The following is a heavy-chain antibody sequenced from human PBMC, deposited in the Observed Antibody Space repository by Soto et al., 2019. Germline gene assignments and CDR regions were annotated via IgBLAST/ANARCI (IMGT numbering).Heavy chain of an antibody. Sequence: GGSLRLSCEASGLTFSRHAMNWVRQAPGKGLEWVSVISGSGGDTYYTDSVKGRFTISRDNSKNTVYLQMNSLRAEDTAVYYCSKDPPIVGATGGYYFDYWGHGTLVTVS. CDR3: SKDPPIVGATGGYYFDY. J-gene: IGHJ4*01. CDR1: GLTFSRHA. CDR2: ISGSGGDT. V-gene: IGHV3-23*01. D-gene: IGHD1-26*01.